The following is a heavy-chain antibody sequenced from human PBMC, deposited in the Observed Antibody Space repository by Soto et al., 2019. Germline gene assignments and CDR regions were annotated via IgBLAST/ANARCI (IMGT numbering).Heavy chain of an antibody. CDR1: GGSISSSNW. Sequence: XETLSLTCAVSGGSISSSNWWSWVRQPPGKGLEWIGEIYHSGSTNYNPSLKSRVAISVDKSKNQFSLKLSSVTAADTAVYYCARASWIQLWLRFDYWAREPWSPS. J-gene: IGHJ4*02. D-gene: IGHD5-18*01. V-gene: IGHV4-4*02. CDR3: ARASWIQLWLRFDY. CDR2: IYHSGST.